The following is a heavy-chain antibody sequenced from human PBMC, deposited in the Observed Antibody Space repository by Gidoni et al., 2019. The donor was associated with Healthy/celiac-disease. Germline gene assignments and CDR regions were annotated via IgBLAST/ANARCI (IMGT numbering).Heavy chain of an antibody. V-gene: IGHV1-69*04. J-gene: IGHJ4*02. CDR3: ARVAPPGVSSSWSWERDYFDY. Sequence: QVQLVQSGAEVKKPGSSVKVSCKASGGTFSSYAISWVRQAPGQGLEWMGRIIPILGIANYAQKFQGRVTITADKSTSTAYMELSSLRSEDTAVYYCARVAPPGVSSSWSWERDYFDYWGQGTLVTVSS. CDR2: IIPILGIA. CDR1: GGTFSSYA. D-gene: IGHD6-13*01.